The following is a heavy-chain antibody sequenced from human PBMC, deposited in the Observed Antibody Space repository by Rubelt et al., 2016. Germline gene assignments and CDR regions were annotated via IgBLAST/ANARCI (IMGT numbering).Heavy chain of an antibody. D-gene: IGHD5-24*01. Sequence: GYIFTSYSMHWVRQAPGQGLEWMGAVMPIFGTANYAQKFQGRVTITADESTSTAYMELSSLRSEDTAVYYCARPVVEMATIGADYYYYYGMDVWGQGTTVTVSS. CDR1: GYIFTSYS. CDR3: ARPVVEMATIGADYYYYYGMDV. V-gene: IGHV1-69*01. J-gene: IGHJ6*02. CDR2: VMPIFGTA.